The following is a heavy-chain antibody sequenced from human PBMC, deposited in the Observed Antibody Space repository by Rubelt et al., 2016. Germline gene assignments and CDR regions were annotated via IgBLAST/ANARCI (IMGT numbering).Heavy chain of an antibody. D-gene: IGHD5-18*01. CDR2: IYYSGST. CDR3: ARRDTTFDD. V-gene: IGHV4-59*08. J-gene: IGHJ4*02. CDR1: GGSISNYF. Sequence: QVQLQESGPGLVKPSETLSLTCTVSGGSISNYFWSWIRQPPGKGLEWIGYIYYSGSTNYNPSLKSRVTISVDTSKNQFSLKLSSVTAADTAVYYCARRDTTFDDWGQGTLVTVSS.